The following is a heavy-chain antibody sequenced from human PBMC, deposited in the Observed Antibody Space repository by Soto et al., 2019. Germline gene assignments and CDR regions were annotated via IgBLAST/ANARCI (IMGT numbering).Heavy chain of an antibody. D-gene: IGHD1-1*01. V-gene: IGHV4-4*02. J-gene: IGHJ6*02. CDR1: GGSISSSNW. CDR3: ARDKREERYYYYGMDV. CDR2: IYHSGST. Sequence: PSETLSLTCAVSGGSISSSNWWSWVRQPPGKGLEWIGEIYHSGSTNYNPSLKSRVTISVDKSKNQFSLKLSSVTAADTAVYYCARDKREERYYYYGMDVWGQGTTVTVSS.